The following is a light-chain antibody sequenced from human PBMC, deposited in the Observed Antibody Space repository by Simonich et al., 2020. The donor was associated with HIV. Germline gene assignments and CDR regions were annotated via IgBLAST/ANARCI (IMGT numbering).Light chain of an antibody. V-gene: IGLV10-54*01. CDR1: RNRVVNEG. Sequence: QAGLTQPPSVSKGLRQTATLTCTGNRNRVVNEGAAWRQQHQGHPPKLLSYRNNNRPSGISARFSTYRSGNPASLTITGLQPADEADYYCSAWDSSLSVVVFGGGTKLTVL. CDR3: SAWDSSLSVVV. J-gene: IGLJ2*01. CDR2: RNN.